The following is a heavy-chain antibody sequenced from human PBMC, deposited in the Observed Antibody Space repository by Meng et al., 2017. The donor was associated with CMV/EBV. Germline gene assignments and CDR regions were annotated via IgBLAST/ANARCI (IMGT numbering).Heavy chain of an antibody. Sequence: GESLKISCAASGFTFRSYAMHWVRQAPGKGLEYVSAISSNGGSTYYADSVKGRFTISRDNSKNTLYLQMGSLRAEDMAVYYCARVGEVTTGDYYYYGMDVWGQGTTVTVSS. CDR1: GFTFRSYA. J-gene: IGHJ6*02. CDR3: ARVGEVTTGDYYYYGMDV. CDR2: ISSNGGST. V-gene: IGHV3-64*02. D-gene: IGHD4-11*01.